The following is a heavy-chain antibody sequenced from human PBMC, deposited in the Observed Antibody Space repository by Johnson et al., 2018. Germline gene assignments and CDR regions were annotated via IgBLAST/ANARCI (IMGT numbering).Heavy chain of an antibody. CDR2: IIPIFGTA. CDR1: GGTFSSYA. J-gene: IGHJ6*02. D-gene: IGHD6-13*01. CDR3: ARGPRAASYYYYYGMDV. Sequence: QVQLVQSGAEVKKPGSSVKVCCKASGGTFSSYAISGVRQAPGQGLEWMGGIIPIFGTANYAQKFQGRVTITADESTSTAYMELSSLRAEDTAVYYGARGPRAASYYYYYGMDVWGQGTTVTVSS. V-gene: IGHV1-69*01.